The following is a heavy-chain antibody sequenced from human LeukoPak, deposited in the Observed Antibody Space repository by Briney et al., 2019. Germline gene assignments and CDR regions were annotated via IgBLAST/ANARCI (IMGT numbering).Heavy chain of an antibody. J-gene: IGHJ3*02. CDR2: IIPIFGTA. D-gene: IGHD4-23*01. CDR3: ARGGNRSMDPDDAFDI. Sequence: GSSVKVSCKASGGTFSSYAISWVRQAPGQGLEWMGGIIPIFGTANYAQKFQGRVTITADESTSTAYMELSSLRSEDTAVYYCARGGNRSMDPDDAFDIWGQGTMVTVSS. CDR1: GGTFSSYA. V-gene: IGHV1-69*01.